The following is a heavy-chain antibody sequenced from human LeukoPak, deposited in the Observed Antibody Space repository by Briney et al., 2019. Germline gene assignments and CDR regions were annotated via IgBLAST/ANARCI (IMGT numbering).Heavy chain of an antibody. CDR2: ISYAGNNK. CDR3: ARDPGYDYGYDY. J-gene: IGHJ4*02. V-gene: IGHV3-30*04. Sequence: GGSLRLSCAASGFTVSSNEMSWVRQAPGKGLQWVAVISYAGNNKYYADSVKGRFTLSRDNSKNTLYLQMNSLRAEDTAVYYCARDPGYDYGYDYWGQGTLVTVSS. CDR1: GFTVSSNE. D-gene: IGHD5-18*01.